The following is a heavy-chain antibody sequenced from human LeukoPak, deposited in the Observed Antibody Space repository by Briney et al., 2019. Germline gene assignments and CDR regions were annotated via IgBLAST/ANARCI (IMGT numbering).Heavy chain of an antibody. CDR3: AKDIRYSNGLTTWYFDL. Sequence: GGSLRLTCAASGFTFDDYAMHWVRQAPGKGLEWVSGISWNSGSIGYADSVKGRFTISRDNAKNSLYLQMNSLRADDAALYYCAKDIRYSNGLTTWYFDLWGRGTLVTVSS. V-gene: IGHV3-9*01. J-gene: IGHJ2*01. D-gene: IGHD5-18*01. CDR2: ISWNSGSI. CDR1: GFTFDDYA.